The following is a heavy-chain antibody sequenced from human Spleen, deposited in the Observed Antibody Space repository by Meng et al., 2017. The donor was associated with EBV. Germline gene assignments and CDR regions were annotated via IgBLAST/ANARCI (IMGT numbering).Heavy chain of an antibody. D-gene: IGHD6-6*01. CDR2: IYFTGAT. J-gene: IGHJ4*02. Sequence: RLKDSGPGLVKPSETLSLTCTVSGESVSSGRYYWDWIRQSPGKGLEWIGYIYFTGATNYNPSLKSRVTISLDTSKNQFSLRLSSATAADTAVYYCARNLYSNSFFDYWGRGTLVTVSS. CDR3: ARNLYSNSFFDY. V-gene: IGHV4-61*01. CDR1: GESVSSGRYY.